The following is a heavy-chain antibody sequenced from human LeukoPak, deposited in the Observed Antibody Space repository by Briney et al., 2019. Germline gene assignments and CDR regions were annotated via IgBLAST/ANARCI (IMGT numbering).Heavy chain of an antibody. CDR1: GFTFSSYS. J-gene: IGHJ4*02. D-gene: IGHD1-1*01. V-gene: IGHV3-21*01. CDR3: ARDREANWSDY. CDR2: ISSSSSYI. Sequence: GGSLRLSCAASGFTFSSYSMNWVRQAPGKGLEWVSSISSSSSYIYYADSVKGRFTISRDNAKNSLFLQMNSLRAEDTAVYYCARDREANWSDYWGQGTLVTVSS.